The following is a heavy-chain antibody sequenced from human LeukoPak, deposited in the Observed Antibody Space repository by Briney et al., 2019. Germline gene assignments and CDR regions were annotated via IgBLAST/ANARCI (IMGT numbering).Heavy chain of an antibody. D-gene: IGHD3-3*01. J-gene: IGHJ4*02. Sequence: GGSLRLSCAASGFDFSSNWMHWVRHAPGQGLEWVSRIKGDGISTNYADSVKGRFTISRDIAKNTLYLQMNSLRAEDTGVYYCAKDHYWSIDYWGRGTLVTVSS. CDR1: GFDFSSNW. CDR2: IKGDGIST. V-gene: IGHV3-74*01. CDR3: AKDHYWSIDY.